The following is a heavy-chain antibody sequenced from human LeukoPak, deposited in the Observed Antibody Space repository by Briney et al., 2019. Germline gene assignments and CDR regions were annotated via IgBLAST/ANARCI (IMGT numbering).Heavy chain of an antibody. CDR1: GYSISSGYY. J-gene: IGHJ4*02. V-gene: IGHV4-38-2*02. D-gene: IGHD6-6*01. CDR2: IYHSGST. Sequence: SXXLSLTCTVSGYSISSGYYWGWIRQPPGKGLEWIGSIYHSGSTYYNPSHKSRVTISVDTSKNQFSLKLSFVTAADTAVYYCARASSSVDYWGQGTLVTVSS. CDR3: ARASSSVDY.